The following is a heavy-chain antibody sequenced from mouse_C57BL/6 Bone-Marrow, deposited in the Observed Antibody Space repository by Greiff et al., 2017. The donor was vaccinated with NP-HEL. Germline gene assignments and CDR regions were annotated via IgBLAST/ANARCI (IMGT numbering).Heavy chain of an antibody. D-gene: IGHD3-3*01. V-gene: IGHV5-12*01. CDR1: GFTFSDYY. J-gene: IGHJ3*01. CDR2: ISNGGGST. Sequence: EVKLMESGGGLVQPGGSLKLSCAASGFTFSDYYMYWVRQTPEKRLEWVAYISNGGGSTYYPDTVKGRFTISRDNAKNTLYLQMSRLKSEDTAMYYCARHGLGQKAWFAYWGQGTLVTVSA. CDR3: ARHGLGQKAWFAY.